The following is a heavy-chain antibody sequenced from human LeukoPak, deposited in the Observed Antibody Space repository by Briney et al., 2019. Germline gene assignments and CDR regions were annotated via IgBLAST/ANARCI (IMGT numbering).Heavy chain of an antibody. J-gene: IGHJ4*02. V-gene: IGHV3-30*04. Sequence: GGSLRLSCAASGFTFSSYAMHWVRQAPGKGLEWVAVISYEGSNKYYADSVKGRFTISRDNSKNTLYLQMNSLRAEDTAVYYCARDSYCSGGSCYGYFDYWGQGTLVTVSS. CDR2: ISYEGSNK. CDR1: GFTFSSYA. CDR3: ARDSYCSGGSCYGYFDY. D-gene: IGHD2-15*01.